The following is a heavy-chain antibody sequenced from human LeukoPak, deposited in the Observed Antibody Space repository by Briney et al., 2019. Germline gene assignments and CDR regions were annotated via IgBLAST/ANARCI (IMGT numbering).Heavy chain of an antibody. CDR2: MHPNSGNT. CDR1: GYTFTSYD. V-gene: IGHV1-8*01. J-gene: IGHJ3*02. CDR3: ARMYSSSWTQYAFDI. D-gene: IGHD6-13*01. Sequence: GASVKVSCKASGYTFTSYDINWVRQATGQGLEWMGWMHPNSGNTGYAQKFQGRVTMTRNTSISTAYMELSSLRSEDTAVYYCARMYSSSWTQYAFDIWGQGTMVTVSS.